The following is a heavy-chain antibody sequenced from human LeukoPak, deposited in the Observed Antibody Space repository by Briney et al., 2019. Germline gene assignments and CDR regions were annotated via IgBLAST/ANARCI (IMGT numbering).Heavy chain of an antibody. V-gene: IGHV6-1*01. Sequence: SHTLSLTCALSGDSFSSNSAAWNWIRQSPSRGLEWLGRTYYRSKWYNDYAVSVKSRITINPDTSKNQVSLQLNSVTPEDTAVYYCARRDEAARTFDYWGQGTLVTVSS. CDR3: ARRDEAARTFDY. D-gene: IGHD6-6*01. J-gene: IGHJ4*02. CDR2: TYYRSKWYN. CDR1: GDSFSSNSAA.